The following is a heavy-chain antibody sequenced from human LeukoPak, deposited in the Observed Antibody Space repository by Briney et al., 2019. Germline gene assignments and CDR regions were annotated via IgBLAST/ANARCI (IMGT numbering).Heavy chain of an antibody. V-gene: IGHV3-48*04. CDR1: GFTFSDYT. D-gene: IGHD5-18*01. Sequence: GGSLRLSCAASGFTFSDYTMNWVRQAPGKGLEWVSFIGRSGSTIYYADSVKGRFTCSRDNAKNSLHLQMNSLRAEDTAVYYCARGSYGRPFDYWGQGTLVTVSS. CDR3: ARGSYGRPFDY. J-gene: IGHJ4*02. CDR2: IGRSGSTI.